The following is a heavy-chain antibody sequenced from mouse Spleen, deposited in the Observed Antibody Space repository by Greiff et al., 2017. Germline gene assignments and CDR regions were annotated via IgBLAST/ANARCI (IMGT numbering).Heavy chain of an antibody. V-gene: IGHV1-42*01. D-gene: IGHD2-12*01. CDR2: INPSTGGT. CDR3: ARDDRAWFAY. Sequence: VQLQQSGPELVKPGASVKISCKASGYSFTGYYMNWVKQSPEKSLEWIGEINPSTGGTTYNQKFKAKATLTVDKSSSTAYMQLKSLTSEDSAVYYCARDDRAWFAYWGQGTLVTVSA. J-gene: IGHJ3*01. CDR1: GYSFTGYY.